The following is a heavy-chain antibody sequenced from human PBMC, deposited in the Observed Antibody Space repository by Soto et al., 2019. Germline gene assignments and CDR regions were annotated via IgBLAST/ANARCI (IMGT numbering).Heavy chain of an antibody. Sequence: SVKVSCKASGGTFSSYAISWVRQAPGQGLEWMGGIIPIFGTANYAQKFQGRVTITADESTSTAYMELSSLRSEDTAVYYCAEVAATPDYYYGMDVWGQGTTVTVSS. CDR1: GGTFSSYA. J-gene: IGHJ6*02. CDR3: AEVAATPDYYYGMDV. D-gene: IGHD2-15*01. CDR2: IIPIFGTA. V-gene: IGHV1-69*13.